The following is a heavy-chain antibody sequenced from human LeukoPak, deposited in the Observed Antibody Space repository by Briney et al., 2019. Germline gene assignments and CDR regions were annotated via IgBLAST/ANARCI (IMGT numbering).Heavy chain of an antibody. J-gene: IGHJ4*02. Sequence: SETLSLTCTVSGGSISSSSYYWGWIRQPPGKGLEWIGYIYYSGSTNYNPPLKSRVTISVDTSKNQFSLKLSSVTAADTAVYYCASISSGRWGQGTLVTVSS. CDR1: GGSISSSSYY. D-gene: IGHD3-3*02. CDR3: ASISSGR. CDR2: IYYSGST. V-gene: IGHV4-61*05.